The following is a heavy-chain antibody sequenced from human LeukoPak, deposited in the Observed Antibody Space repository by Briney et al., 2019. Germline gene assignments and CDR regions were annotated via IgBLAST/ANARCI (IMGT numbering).Heavy chain of an antibody. CDR1: GYTFTSYD. CDR2: IIPIFGTA. CDR3: ARDLGRVAGKAKIAYFDY. D-gene: IGHD6-19*01. V-gene: IGHV1-69*05. Sequence: ASVKVSCKASGYTFTSYDINWVRQAPGQGLEWMGGIIPIFGTANYAQKFQGRVTITTDESTSTAYMELSSLRSEDTAVYYCARDLGRVAGKAKIAYFDYWGQGTLVTVSS. J-gene: IGHJ4*02.